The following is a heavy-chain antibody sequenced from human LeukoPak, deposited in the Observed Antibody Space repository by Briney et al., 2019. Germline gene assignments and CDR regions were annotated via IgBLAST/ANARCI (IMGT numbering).Heavy chain of an antibody. J-gene: IGHJ4*02. CDR1: GFTFSSYA. D-gene: IGHD6-19*01. CDR3: AKRGGQWLYDY. V-gene: IGHV3-23*01. CDR2: ISGSGGST. Sequence: GGSLRLSCAASGFTFSSYAMSWVRQAPGKGLEWVSAISGSGGSTYYADSVKGRFTISRDNSKNTLYLQMYSLRAEDTAIYYCAKRGGQWLYDYWGQGTLVTVSS.